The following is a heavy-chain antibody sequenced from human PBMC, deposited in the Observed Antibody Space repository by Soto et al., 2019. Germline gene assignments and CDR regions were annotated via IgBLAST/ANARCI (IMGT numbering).Heavy chain of an antibody. CDR3: AQDRGWGVVSPSHDY. Sequence: EVQLLESGGGTVLPGGSLRVSCAASGFTFRNFVMSWVRQAPGKGLEWVSAIRATGGETFYADSVKGRFTISRDNSKNTLFLQMNRLRDEDTALYFCAQDRGWGVVSPSHDYWGQGTLVTVSS. D-gene: IGHD2-21*01. CDR2: IRATGGET. V-gene: IGHV3-23*01. CDR1: GFTFRNFV. J-gene: IGHJ4*02.